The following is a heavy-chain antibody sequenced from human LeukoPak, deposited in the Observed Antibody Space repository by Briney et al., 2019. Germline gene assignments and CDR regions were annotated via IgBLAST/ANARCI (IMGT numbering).Heavy chain of an antibody. CDR3: ARDKWLRSLYYYCGMDV. CDR2: INHSGST. D-gene: IGHD5-12*01. CDR1: GGSFSGYY. J-gene: IGHJ6*02. Sequence: PSETLSLTCAVYGGSFSGYYWSWIRHPPGKGREWSGEINHSGSTNYNPSLKRRVTISVDTSKNQFYLKLSSVTAEDTAVYYCARDKWLRSLYYYCGMDVWGQGTRVTVSS. V-gene: IGHV4-34*01.